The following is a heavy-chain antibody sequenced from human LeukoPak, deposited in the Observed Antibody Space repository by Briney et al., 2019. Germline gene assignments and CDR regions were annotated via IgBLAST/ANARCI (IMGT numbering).Heavy chain of an antibody. Sequence: SETLSLTCTVSGGSISSSSYYWGWIRQPPGKGLEWIGSIYYSGSTYYNPSLKSRVTISVDTSKNQFSLKLSSVTAADTAVYYCARVPPLLWFGDPPYGMDVWGQGTTVTVSS. J-gene: IGHJ6*02. CDR3: ARVPPLLWFGDPPYGMDV. D-gene: IGHD3-10*01. CDR1: GGSISSSSYY. V-gene: IGHV4-39*01. CDR2: IYYSGST.